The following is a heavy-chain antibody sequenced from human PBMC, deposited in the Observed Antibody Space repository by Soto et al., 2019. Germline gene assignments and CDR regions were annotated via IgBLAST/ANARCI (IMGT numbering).Heavy chain of an antibody. CDR2: ISAYNGNT. J-gene: IGHJ6*03. V-gene: IGHV1-18*01. CDR1: GYTFTSYG. D-gene: IGHD2-15*01. Sequence: ASVKVSCKASGYTFTSYGISWVRQAPGQGLEWMGWISAYNGNTNYAQKLQGRVTMTTDTSTSTAYMELRSLRSDDTAVYYCARDRDIVVVVAATSYYYYYMDVWGKGTTVTVSS. CDR3: ARDRDIVVVVAATSYYYYYMDV.